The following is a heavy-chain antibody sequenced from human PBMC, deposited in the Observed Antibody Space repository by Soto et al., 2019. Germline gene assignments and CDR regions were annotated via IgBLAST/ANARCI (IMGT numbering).Heavy chain of an antibody. J-gene: IGHJ4*02. CDR2: ISVYNGDT. D-gene: IGHD4-17*01. V-gene: IGHV1-18*01. Sequence: QIHLVQSGAEVKKPGASVRVSCKTSGYTFTNYGISWVRQAPGQGLEWMGLISVYNGDTNYAQNLQGRVTMTTDTSTSTAYLERRSLRSDDTAVYYCARTDKGDYVPPLDNWGQGTLVTVSS. CDR3: ARTDKGDYVPPLDN. CDR1: GYTFTNYG.